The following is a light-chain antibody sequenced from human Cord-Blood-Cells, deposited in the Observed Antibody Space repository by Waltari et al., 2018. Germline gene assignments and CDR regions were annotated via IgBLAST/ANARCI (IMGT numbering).Light chain of an antibody. Sequence: QSALPPPASVSGPPCQSIPISGPAPSSGVGGYNNVSCYQQHPGKATKLMIYDVSNRPSGVSNRFSGSKSGNTASLTISGLQAEDEADYYCSSYTSSSPNYVFGTGTKVTVL. CDR2: DVS. CDR1: SSGVGGYNN. J-gene: IGLJ1*01. V-gene: IGLV2-14*01. CDR3: SSYTSSSPNYV.